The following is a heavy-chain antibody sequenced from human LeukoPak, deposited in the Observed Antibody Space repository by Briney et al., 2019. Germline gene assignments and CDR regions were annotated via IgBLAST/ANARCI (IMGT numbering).Heavy chain of an antibody. J-gene: IGHJ5*02. D-gene: IGHD6-19*01. CDR2: IYYSGST. V-gene: IGHV4-61*01. CDR3: ARETSGSGWLLWFDP. CDR1: GGSVSSGSYY. Sequence: SETLSLTCTVSGGSVSSGSYYWSWIRQPPGKGLEWIGYIYYSGSTNYNPSPKSRVTISVDTSKNQFSLKLSSVTAADTAVYYCARETSGSGWLLWFDPWGQGTLVTVSS.